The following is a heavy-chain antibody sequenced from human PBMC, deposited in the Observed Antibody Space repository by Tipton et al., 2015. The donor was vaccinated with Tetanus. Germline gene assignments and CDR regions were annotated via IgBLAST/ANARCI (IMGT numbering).Heavy chain of an antibody. V-gene: IGHV3-23*01. CDR2: ISGRGQSLTT. CDR1: GFSVETYNYA. D-gene: IGHD3-16*01. J-gene: IGHJ3*01. Sequence: SLRLSCVASGFSVETYNYAMNWVRQAPGQGLEWVAVISGRGQSLTTSYADSVRGRFSISRDHSKDTLYLQMNGLRVEDAGLYYWARDRTIGDYDAFDLWGRGTMVTVS. CDR3: ARDRTIGDYDAFDL.